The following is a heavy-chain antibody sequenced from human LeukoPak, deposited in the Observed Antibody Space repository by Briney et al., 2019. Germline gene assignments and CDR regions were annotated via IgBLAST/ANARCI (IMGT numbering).Heavy chain of an antibody. CDR2: IYRDDSS. CDR1: GFTVTTNY. J-gene: IGHJ6*04. V-gene: IGHV3-53*01. Sequence: GGSLRLSCAASGFTVTTNYMSWVRQAPGKGLEWVSVIYRDDSSYYADSVKGRFTISRDNSKNTLYLQMHSLRAEDTAVYYCARESLGSVDPRRYSTTVSQDVWGKGTTVTISS. D-gene: IGHD4-17*01. CDR3: ARESLGSVDPRRYSTTVSQDV.